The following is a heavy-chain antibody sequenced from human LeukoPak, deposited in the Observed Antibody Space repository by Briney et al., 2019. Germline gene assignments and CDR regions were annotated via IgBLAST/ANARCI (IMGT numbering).Heavy chain of an antibody. CDR2: ISSSRSDI. J-gene: IGHJ4*02. V-gene: IGHV3-21*01. CDR3: AREILAAAGFDY. Sequence: PGGAPRLSCAASGFTFSSYSMNWVRQAPGEGLEWGSSISSSRSDIYYADSVKGGFTISRENAQNSLCLQMNSLRAEDTAVCYCAREILAAAGFDYWGQGTLVTVSS. CDR1: GFTFSSYS. D-gene: IGHD6-13*01.